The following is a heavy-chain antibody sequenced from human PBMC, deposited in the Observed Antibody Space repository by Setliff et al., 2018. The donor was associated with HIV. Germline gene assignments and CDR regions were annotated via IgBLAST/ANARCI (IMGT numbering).Heavy chain of an antibody. CDR3: ATWTRAETSENFQH. J-gene: IGHJ1*01. V-gene: IGHV5-51*01. Sequence: GESLKISCKASGYSFTIYWIGWVRQMPGKGLEWMGVIYPGDSDTRYSPSFQGQVTISADKSITTAYVQWSGLKASDTAMYYCATWTRAETSENFQHWGQGTLVTVSS. CDR2: IYPGDSDT. D-gene: IGHD4-17*01. CDR1: GYSFTIYW.